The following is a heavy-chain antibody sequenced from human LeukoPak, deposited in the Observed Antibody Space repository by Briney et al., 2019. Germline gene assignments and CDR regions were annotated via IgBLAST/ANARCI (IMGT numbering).Heavy chain of an antibody. J-gene: IGHJ5*02. V-gene: IGHV1-2*02. Sequence: GASVKVSCKASGYTFTGYYMHWVRQAPGQGLEWMGWINPNSGGTNYAQKFQGRVTMTRDTSISTAYMELSRLRSDDTAVYYCARNPILQYNYEYWFDPWGQGTLVTVSS. CDR2: INPNSGGT. CDR1: GYTFTGYY. CDR3: ARNPILQYNYEYWFDP. D-gene: IGHD4-4*01.